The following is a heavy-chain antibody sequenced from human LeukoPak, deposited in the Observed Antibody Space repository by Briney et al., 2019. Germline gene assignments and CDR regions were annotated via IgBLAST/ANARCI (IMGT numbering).Heavy chain of an antibody. D-gene: IGHD4-23*01. J-gene: IGHJ4*02. Sequence: GGSLRLSCAVSGFTVRDFWMAWFRQAPGKGLEWVAHIKEDGTAKYYVDSVRGRFTISKDDDKNSLSLQMNSLRVEDTAVYYCVRGGWELDYWGQGTLVTVSS. CDR2: IKEDGTAK. CDR3: VRGGWELDY. CDR1: GFTVRDFW. V-gene: IGHV3-7*01.